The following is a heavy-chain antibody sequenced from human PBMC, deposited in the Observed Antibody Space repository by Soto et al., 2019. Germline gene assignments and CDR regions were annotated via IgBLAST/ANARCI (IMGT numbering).Heavy chain of an antibody. CDR1: GGSISSGDYY. CDR2: ISYSGTT. V-gene: IGHV4-30-4*01. D-gene: IGHD7-27*01. CDR3: ARGPSGDKVHY. J-gene: IGHJ4*02. Sequence: PSETQSLTCTVSGGSISSGDYYWSWIRQPPGKGLEWIGFISYSGTTSYSPSLKSRVAISLDTSKNQFSLSLNFVTAADTAVYYCARGPSGDKVHYWGQGALVTVSS.